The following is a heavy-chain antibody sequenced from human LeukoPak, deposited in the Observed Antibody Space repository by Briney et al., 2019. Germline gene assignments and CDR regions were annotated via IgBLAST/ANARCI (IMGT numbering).Heavy chain of an antibody. Sequence: GGSLRLSCAASGFTVSSNYMSWVRQAPGKGLEWVSVIYSGGSTYYADSVKGRFTTSRDNAKNSLYLQMNSLRAEDTAVYYCARAPENLAPLDYWGQGTLVTVSS. CDR2: IYSGGST. J-gene: IGHJ4*02. D-gene: IGHD1-14*01. CDR3: ARAPENLAPLDY. CDR1: GFTVSSNY. V-gene: IGHV3-53*01.